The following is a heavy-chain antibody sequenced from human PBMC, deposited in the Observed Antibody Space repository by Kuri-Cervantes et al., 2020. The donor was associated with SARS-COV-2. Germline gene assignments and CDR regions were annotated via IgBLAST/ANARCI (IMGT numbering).Heavy chain of an antibody. CDR1: GFIYNNYG. CDR2: IWFDGSNE. V-gene: IGHV3-33*01. J-gene: IGHJ3*02. D-gene: IGHD4-17*01. Sequence: SLMISWAASGFIYNNYGLHWVRQAPGKGLEWVSVIWFDGSNEYYAESVKGRFTISRDNSKDTVYLQMNSLRAEDKSVYYCSRGRATVTVIGAFDILGQGPRVTVSS. CDR3: SRGRATVTVIGAFDI.